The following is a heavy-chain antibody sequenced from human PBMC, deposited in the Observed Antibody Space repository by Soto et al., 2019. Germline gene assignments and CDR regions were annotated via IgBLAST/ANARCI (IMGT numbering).Heavy chain of an antibody. V-gene: IGHV3-30*18. CDR1: GFTFSTFA. D-gene: IGHD6-25*01. CDR2: ISYDGSNQ. CDR3: AKDNAGYSSGSSFFDY. J-gene: IGHJ4*02. Sequence: GGSLRLSCAASGFTFSTFAMHWVRQAPSKGLEWVAVISYDGSNQYYAESLKGRFTIARDNSKNTLSLQMSSLRAEDTAVYYCAKDNAGYSSGSSFFDYWGQGTLVTVSS.